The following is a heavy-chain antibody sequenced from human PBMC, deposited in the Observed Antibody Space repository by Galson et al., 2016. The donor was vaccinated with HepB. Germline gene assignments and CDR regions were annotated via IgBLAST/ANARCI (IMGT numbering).Heavy chain of an antibody. V-gene: IGHV3-74*01. D-gene: IGHD2-15*01. CDR1: GFSFSTTW. J-gene: IGHJ4*02. CDR2: IKSDGGT. CDR3: AREGFTATSF. Sequence: SLRLSCAASGFSFSTTWMHWVRQAPGKGLVWVSVIKSDGGTIYADSVKGRFTISRDNAENALYLQMNSLRDEDTAVYYCAREGFTATSFWGQGVLVTVSS.